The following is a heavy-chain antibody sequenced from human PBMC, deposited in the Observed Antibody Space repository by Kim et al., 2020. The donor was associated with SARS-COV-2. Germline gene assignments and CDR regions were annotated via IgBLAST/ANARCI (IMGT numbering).Heavy chain of an antibody. CDR1: GGSISSGGYY. Sequence: SETLSLTCTVSGGSISSGGYYWSWIRQHPGKGLEWIGYTYYSGSTYYNPSLKSRVTISVDTSKTQFSLKLSSVTAADTAVYYCARVPTGDSSSWYGRNWFDPWGQRALVTLSS. V-gene: IGHV4-31*03. D-gene: IGHD6-13*01. CDR2: TYYSGST. CDR3: ARVPTGDSSSWYGRNWFDP. J-gene: IGHJ5*02.